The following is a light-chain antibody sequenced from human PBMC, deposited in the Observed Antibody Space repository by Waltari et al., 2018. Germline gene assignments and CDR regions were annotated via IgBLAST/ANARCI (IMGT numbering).Light chain of an antibody. CDR2: AAS. Sequence: DIQMTQSPSSLSASVGDRVTITCRASQGISNSLAWYQQKPGKAPKLLLYAASRLENGFPSRFSGSGSGTEYTLTISSLQPEEFATYYCQQYYSIALNFGGGTKVKIK. CDR1: QGISNS. J-gene: IGKJ4*01. CDR3: QQYYSIALN. V-gene: IGKV1-NL1*01.